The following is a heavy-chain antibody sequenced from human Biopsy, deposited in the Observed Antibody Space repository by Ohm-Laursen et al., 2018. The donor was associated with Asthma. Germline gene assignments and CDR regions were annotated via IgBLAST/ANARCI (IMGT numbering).Heavy chain of an antibody. J-gene: IGHJ4*02. V-gene: IGHV4-31*03. Sequence: TLSLTCTVSGGSISSGGYYWSWIRQHPGKGLEWIGYIYYSGSTNYNPSLKSRVTISVDTSKNQFSLKLSSVTAADTAVYYCARGPPVDREDWGQGTLVTVSS. CDR1: GGSISSGGYY. CDR3: ARGPPVDRED. D-gene: IGHD5-24*01. CDR2: IYYSGST.